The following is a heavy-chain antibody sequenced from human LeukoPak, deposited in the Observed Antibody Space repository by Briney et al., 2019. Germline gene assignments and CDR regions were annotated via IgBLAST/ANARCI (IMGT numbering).Heavy chain of an antibody. J-gene: IGHJ3*02. Sequence: ASVKVSCRTSGYTFTSYYMHWVRQAPGQGLEWMGIINPSGGGTSYAQKFQGRVTMTRDTSTSTVYMELSSLRSKDTTVYYCARADVVTLSDIWGQGTMVTVSS. CDR3: ARADVVTLSDI. V-gene: IGHV1-46*01. D-gene: IGHD4-23*01. CDR2: INPSGGGT. CDR1: GYTFTSYY.